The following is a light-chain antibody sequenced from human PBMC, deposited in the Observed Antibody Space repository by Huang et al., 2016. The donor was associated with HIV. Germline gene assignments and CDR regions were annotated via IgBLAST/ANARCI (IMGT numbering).Light chain of an antibody. CDR3: HQYHSSPFT. V-gene: IGKV4-1*01. J-gene: IGKJ3*01. Sequence: DIVMTQSPDSVGVSLGERATITCKSSRSLLHTDNQHYLAWYQQRPGPPPKLLIHWGSSRKSGVPDRFSGSGYGTDFTLTISSLQAEDVAVYYCHQYHSSPFTFGPGTIVDIK. CDR1: RSLLHTDNQHY. CDR2: WGS.